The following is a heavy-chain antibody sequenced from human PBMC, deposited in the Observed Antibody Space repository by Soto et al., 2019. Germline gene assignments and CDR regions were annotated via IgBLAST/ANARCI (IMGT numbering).Heavy chain of an antibody. J-gene: IGHJ6*02. CDR3: AGRAGGVGVGVAATLYYYGMDV. CDR1: GGTFSSYA. V-gene: IGHV1-69*01. D-gene: IGHD2-15*01. CDR2: IIPIFGTA. Sequence: QVQLVQSGAEVKKPGSSVKVSCKASGGTFSSYAISWVRQAPGQGLEWMGGIIPIFGTANYAQKFQGRVTITADESTSTAYMELSSLRSEDTAVYYCAGRAGGVGVGVAATLYYYGMDVWGQGTTVTVSS.